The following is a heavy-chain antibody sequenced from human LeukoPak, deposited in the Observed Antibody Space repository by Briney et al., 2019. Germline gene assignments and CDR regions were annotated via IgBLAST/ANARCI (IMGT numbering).Heavy chain of an antibody. Sequence: PSETLSLTCAVYGGSFSGYYWSWIRQPPGKGLEWIGEINHSGSTNYNPSLKSRVTISVDTSKNQFSLKLSSVTAADTAVYYCARQGPYSSSWLDYWGQGTLVTVSS. V-gene: IGHV4-34*01. D-gene: IGHD6-13*01. J-gene: IGHJ4*02. CDR3: ARQGPYSSSWLDY. CDR2: INHSGST. CDR1: GGSFSGYY.